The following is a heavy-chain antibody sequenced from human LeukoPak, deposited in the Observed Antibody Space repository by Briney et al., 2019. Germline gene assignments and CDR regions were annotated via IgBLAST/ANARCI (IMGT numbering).Heavy chain of an antibody. CDR1: TYTFTSNY. CDR2: INPSGGST. V-gene: IGHV1-46*03. D-gene: IGHD5-18*01. Sequence: GASVKVSCNAYTYTFTSNYMHWVRQAPGQGLEWMGIINPSGGSTSYAQKFQGRVTMTRDTSTSTVYMELSSLRSEDTAVYYCARPDINSYGSSFDYWGQGTLVTVSA. J-gene: IGHJ4*02. CDR3: ARPDINSYGSSFDY.